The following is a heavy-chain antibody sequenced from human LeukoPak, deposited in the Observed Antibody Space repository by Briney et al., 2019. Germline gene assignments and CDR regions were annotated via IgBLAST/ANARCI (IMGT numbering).Heavy chain of an antibody. CDR2: INPNSGGT. CDR1: GYTFTGYY. CDR3: ARGPDPNYDFWSGYPDY. D-gene: IGHD3-3*01. J-gene: IGHJ4*02. V-gene: IGHV1-2*02. Sequence: ASVKVSCKASGYTFTGYYMHWVRQAPGQGLEWMGWINPNSGGTNYAQKFQGRATMTRDTSISTAYMELSRLRSDDTAVYYCARGPDPNYDFWSGYPDYWGQGTLVTVSS.